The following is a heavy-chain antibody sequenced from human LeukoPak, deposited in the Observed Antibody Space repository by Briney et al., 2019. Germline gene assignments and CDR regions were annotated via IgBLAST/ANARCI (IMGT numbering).Heavy chain of an antibody. CDR3: ARYTYYYDSSGSSGGLN. CDR2: IKQDGSEK. Sequence: PGGSLRLSCAASGFTFSTYGMSWVRQAPGKGLEWVANIKQDGSEKYYVDSVKGRFTISRDNAKNSLYLQMNSLRAGDTAVYYCARYTYYYDSSGSSGGLNWGQGTLVTVSS. V-gene: IGHV3-7*01. J-gene: IGHJ4*02. CDR1: GFTFSTYG. D-gene: IGHD3-22*01.